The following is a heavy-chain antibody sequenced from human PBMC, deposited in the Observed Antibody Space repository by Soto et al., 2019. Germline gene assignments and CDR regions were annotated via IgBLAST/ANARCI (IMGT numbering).Heavy chain of an antibody. CDR1: GFTFGSYS. CDR3: ARVASGMGYIDV. Sequence: EVQLVESGGGLVKPGGTLRLSCAASGFTFGSYSMTWVRQAPGKGLEWVSSLTSSGRYIYYADSVKGRFTISRDNSENSVHLQMNSLRAEDTAVYYCARVASGMGYIDVWGKGTPVAVSS. CDR2: LTSSGRYI. J-gene: IGHJ6*03. V-gene: IGHV3-21*01. D-gene: IGHD3-10*01.